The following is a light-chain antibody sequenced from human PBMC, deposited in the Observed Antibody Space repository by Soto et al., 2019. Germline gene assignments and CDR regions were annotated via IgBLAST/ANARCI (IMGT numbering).Light chain of an antibody. J-gene: IGLJ2*01. V-gene: IGLV2-14*01. CDR2: DVS. Sequence: QSALTQPASVSGSPGQSITISCTGTSSDVGGYNYVSWYQQHPGKAPKLMIYDVSNRPSGVSNRFSGSKSGNTASLTISGLQADDEADYYCSSYTSGSTPVVFGGGTKLTVL. CDR3: SSYTSGSTPVV. CDR1: SSDVGGYNY.